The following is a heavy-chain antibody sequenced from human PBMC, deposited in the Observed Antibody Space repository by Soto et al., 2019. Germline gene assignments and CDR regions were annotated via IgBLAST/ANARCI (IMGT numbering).Heavy chain of an antibody. CDR3: AKQKPHGDSNKAWLDP. J-gene: IGHJ5*02. CDR2: IIPILRST. V-gene: IGHV1-69*01. D-gene: IGHD2-8*01. Sequence: QVQLLQSGAELREPGSSVRISCTPSGGTFVSSAFAWVRQAPGGKLEWMGGIIPILRSTKYAEKFLGRLANRADDSSRTAYLELRSLTYDDTAVYFCAKQKPHGDSNKAWLDPWGQGTLVTVST. CDR1: GGTFVSSA.